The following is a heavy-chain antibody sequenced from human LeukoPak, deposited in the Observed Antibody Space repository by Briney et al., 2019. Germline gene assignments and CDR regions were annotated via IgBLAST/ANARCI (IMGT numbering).Heavy chain of an antibody. D-gene: IGHD3-16*01. Sequence: GGSLRLSCVASGFTFNNYGMTWVRQAPGKGLEWVPAISSSGDITYYADSVTGRFAISRDNSKNTLYLQMNSLRAEDTAVYYCTKERLGVPGDYWGQGTLVTVSS. CDR1: GFTFNNYG. J-gene: IGHJ4*02. CDR2: ISSSGDIT. V-gene: IGHV3-23*01. CDR3: TKERLGVPGDY.